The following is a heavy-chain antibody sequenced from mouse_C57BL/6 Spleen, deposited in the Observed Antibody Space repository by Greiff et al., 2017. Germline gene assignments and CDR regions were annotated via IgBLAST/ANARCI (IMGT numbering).Heavy chain of an antibody. J-gene: IGHJ3*01. CDR3: ARDASLLSPFAY. Sequence: EVKLMESGGGLVKPGGSLKLSCAASGFTFSSYAMSWVRQTPEKRLEWVATISDGGSYTYYPDNVKGRFTISRDNAKNTLYLQMSHLKSEDTAMYYCARDASLLSPFAYWGQGTLVTVSA. D-gene: IGHD2-10*01. CDR1: GFTFSSYA. V-gene: IGHV5-4*01. CDR2: ISDGGSYT.